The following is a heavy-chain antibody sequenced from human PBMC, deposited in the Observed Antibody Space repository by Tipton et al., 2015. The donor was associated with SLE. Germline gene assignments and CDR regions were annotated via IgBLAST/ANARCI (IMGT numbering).Heavy chain of an antibody. V-gene: IGHV4-31*02. CDR2: IHDSGAT. Sequence: TWVRQHPGKGLEWIGYIHDSGATFYNPSLRSRSAISVDTSQNQFSLRLTSATAADTAIYYCARHPGASFDFWGQGRLVTVSS. CDR3: ARHPGASFDF. J-gene: IGHJ4*02.